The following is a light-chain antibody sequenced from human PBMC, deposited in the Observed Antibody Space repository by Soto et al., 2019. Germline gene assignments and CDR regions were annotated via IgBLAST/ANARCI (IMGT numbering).Light chain of an antibody. CDR1: QSVSNY. CDR3: QRRSTRVT. J-gene: IGKJ4*01. CDR2: DAS. Sequence: EIVLTQSPATLSLSPGERATLSCRASQSVSNYLAWFQQRPGQAPRLLIYDASNRATGIPARFSGSGSRTNFTLTISSLEPEDFAVYYCQRRSTRVTFGGGTKVEIK. V-gene: IGKV3-11*01.